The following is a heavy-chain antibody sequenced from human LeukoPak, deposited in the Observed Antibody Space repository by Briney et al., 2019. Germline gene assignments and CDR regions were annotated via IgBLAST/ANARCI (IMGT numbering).Heavy chain of an antibody. CDR2: ISGSGGST. CDR3: ARGGRGSAAVVAPRSFDI. Sequence: PGGSLRLSRAASGFTFSSYAMSWVRQAPGKGLEWVSAISGSGGSTYYADSVKGRFTISRDNSKNTLYLQMNSLRAEDTAVYYCARGGRGSAAVVAPRSFDIWGQGTMVTVSS. CDR1: GFTFSSYA. J-gene: IGHJ3*02. D-gene: IGHD3-22*01. V-gene: IGHV3-23*01.